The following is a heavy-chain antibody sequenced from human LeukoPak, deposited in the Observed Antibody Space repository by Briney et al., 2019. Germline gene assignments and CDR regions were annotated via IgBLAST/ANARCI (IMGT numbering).Heavy chain of an antibody. CDR3: AKQAVAGSYYYYYMDV. J-gene: IGHJ6*03. CDR2: IGGSGGST. V-gene: IGHV3-23*01. CDR1: GFTFSSYA. D-gene: IGHD6-19*01. Sequence: PGGSLRLSCAASGFTFSSYAMSWVRQAPGKGLEWVSAIGGSGGSTYYADSVKGRFTISRDNSKNTLYLQMNSLRAEDTAVYYCAKQAVAGSYYYYYMDVWGKGTTVTVSS.